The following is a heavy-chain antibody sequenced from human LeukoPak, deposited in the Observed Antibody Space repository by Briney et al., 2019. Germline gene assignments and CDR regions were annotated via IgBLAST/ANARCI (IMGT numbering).Heavy chain of an antibody. Sequence: GRSLRLSCAASGFTFSSYAMHWVRQAPGKGLEWVAVISYDGSNKYYADSVKGRFTISRDNSKNTLYLQMNSLRAEDTAVYYCAKFVGYYYDSSGYYYDPALDYWGQGTLVTVSS. V-gene: IGHV3-30-3*02. CDR1: GFTFSSYA. D-gene: IGHD3-22*01. J-gene: IGHJ4*02. CDR3: AKFVGYYYDSSGYYYDPALDY. CDR2: ISYDGSNK.